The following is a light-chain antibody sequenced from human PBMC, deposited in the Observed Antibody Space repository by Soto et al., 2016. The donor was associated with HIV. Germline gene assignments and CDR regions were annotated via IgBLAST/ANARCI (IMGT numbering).Light chain of an antibody. J-gene: IGLJ2*01. CDR3: NSRDSSGYHRV. CDR2: GKN. V-gene: IGLV3-19*01. Sequence: SSELTQDPAVSVALGQTVRITCQGDNLRSYFASWYQQKPGQAPVLVIYGKNNRPSGIPDRFSGSSSGNTASLTITGAQAEDEADYYCNSRDSSGYHRVFGGGTKLT. CDR1: NLRSYF.